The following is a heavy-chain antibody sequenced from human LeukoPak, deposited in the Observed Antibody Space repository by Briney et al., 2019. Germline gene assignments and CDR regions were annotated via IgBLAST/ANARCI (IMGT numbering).Heavy chain of an antibody. CDR1: GGSFSGYY. CDR3: ARGTPPENYDILTGYYYYYYMDV. V-gene: IGHV4-34*01. Sequence: PSETLSLTCAVYGGSFSGYYWSWIRQPPGKGLEWIGEINHSGSTNYNPSPKSRVTISVETSKNQFSLKLSSVTAADTAVYYCARGTPPENYDILTGYYYYYYMDVWGKGTTVTVSS. J-gene: IGHJ6*03. CDR2: INHSGST. D-gene: IGHD3-9*01.